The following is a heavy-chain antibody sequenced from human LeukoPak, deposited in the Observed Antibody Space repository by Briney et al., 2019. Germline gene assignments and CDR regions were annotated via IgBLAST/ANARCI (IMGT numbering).Heavy chain of an antibody. CDR1: GFTFRSYA. CDR3: ARMGYCTSTTCYHYFEY. D-gene: IGHD2-2*01. V-gene: IGHV3-30*04. Sequence: GGSLRLSCAASGFTFRSYAMLWVCQAPGKGLEWVATISYEGAYKFYADSVKGRCTISRDNSMNTLYLQMNSLSAEDTAVYYCARMGYCTSTTCYHYFEYWGQGTLVIVSS. J-gene: IGHJ4*02. CDR2: ISYEGAYK.